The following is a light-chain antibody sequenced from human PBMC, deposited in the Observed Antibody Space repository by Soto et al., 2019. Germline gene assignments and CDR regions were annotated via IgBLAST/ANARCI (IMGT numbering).Light chain of an antibody. J-gene: IGLJ2*01. CDR2: EAT. CDR3: TSYVDATVV. V-gene: IGLV2-8*01. Sequence: QSVLTQPPSASGSPGQSVTISCTGTSSDVTFYKYVSWYQQYPGKVPKLILFEATQRPSGVPDRFSGSKSANSASLTVSGLRPDDEADYYRTSYVDATVVFGGGTKLTVL. CDR1: SSDVTFYKY.